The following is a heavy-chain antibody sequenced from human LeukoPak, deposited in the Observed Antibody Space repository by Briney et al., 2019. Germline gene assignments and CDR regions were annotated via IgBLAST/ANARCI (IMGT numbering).Heavy chain of an antibody. Sequence: PGGSLRLSCAASGLTFDDYTMHWVRQAPGKGLEWVSLISWDGGSTYYADSVKGRFTISRDNSKNSLYLQMNSLRTEDTALYYCAKGLVEMATIGLWDYWGQGTLVTVSS. J-gene: IGHJ4*02. CDR2: ISWDGGST. CDR3: AKGLVEMATIGLWDY. D-gene: IGHD5-24*01. CDR1: GLTFDDYT. V-gene: IGHV3-43*01.